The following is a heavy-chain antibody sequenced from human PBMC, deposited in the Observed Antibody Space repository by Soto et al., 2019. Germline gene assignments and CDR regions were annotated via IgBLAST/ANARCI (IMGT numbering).Heavy chain of an antibody. CDR1: RFRLRNIW. CDR3: TTYSTQTFCDGGPCYSVQTKIHDS. J-gene: IGHJ4*02. Sequence: GGPPEPPFGAPRFRLRNIWRRSVRQAPRKGVGGVGHIKSKSVGGTTDYTAPVKGRFTISRDDSKDTLYLQMNSLKTEDTAVYYCTTYSTQTFCDGGPCYSVQTKIHDSWGQGIVVTVSS. V-gene: IGHV3-15*01. D-gene: IGHD2-15*01. CDR2: IKSKSVGGTT.